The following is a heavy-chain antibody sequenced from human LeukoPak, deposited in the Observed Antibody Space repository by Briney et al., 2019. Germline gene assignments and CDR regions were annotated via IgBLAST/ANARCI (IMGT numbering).Heavy chain of an antibody. CDR1: GYTLTELS. D-gene: IGHD2-15*01. CDR2: FDSEDGET. V-gene: IGHV1-24*01. CDR3: ATVFGCSGGRCYSSTHNWFAP. J-gene: IGHJ5*02. Sequence: GASVKVSCKVSGYTLTELSMHWVRQAPGKGLEWMGGFDSEDGETIYAQKFQGRVTMTEDTSTDTAYMELSSLRSEDTAVYYCATVFGCSGGRCYSSTHNWFAPWGQGTLVTVSS.